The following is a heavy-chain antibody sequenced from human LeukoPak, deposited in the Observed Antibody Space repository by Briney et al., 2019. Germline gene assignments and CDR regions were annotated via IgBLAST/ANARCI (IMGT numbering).Heavy chain of an antibody. V-gene: IGHV1-8*01. CDR3: ARSFCSSTSCLHYYYYYGMDV. J-gene: IGHJ6*02. Sequence: ASVKVSCKASGYTFTSYDIHWVRQATGQGLEWMGWMNPNSGNTGYAQKFQGRVTMTRNTSISTAYMELSSLRSEDTAVYYCARSFCSSTSCLHYYYYYGMDVWGQGTTVTVSS. CDR2: MNPNSGNT. D-gene: IGHD2-2*01. CDR1: GYTFTSYD.